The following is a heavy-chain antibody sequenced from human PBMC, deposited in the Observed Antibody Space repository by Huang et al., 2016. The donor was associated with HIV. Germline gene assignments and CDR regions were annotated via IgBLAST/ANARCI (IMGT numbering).Heavy chain of an antibody. J-gene: IGHJ5*02. CDR1: GGSISSSSYY. Sequence: QLQLQESGPGLVKPSETLSLTCTVSGGSISSSSYYWGWIRQPPGKGLEWIGGIYHSGTTYYNPSLKSRVTISVDTSRTQFSRKLSSVTAADTAVYYCAAHGRIVGIPAAPLRFDPWGQGTLVTVSS. V-gene: IGHV4-39*01. CDR3: AAHGRIVGIPAAPLRFDP. D-gene: IGHD6-13*01. CDR2: IYHSGTT.